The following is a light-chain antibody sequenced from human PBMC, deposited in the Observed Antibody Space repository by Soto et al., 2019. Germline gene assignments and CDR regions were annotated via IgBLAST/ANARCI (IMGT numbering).Light chain of an antibody. V-gene: IGKV3-15*01. CDR3: QQYNNWPRT. CDR2: GAS. J-gene: IGKJ1*01. CDR1: QSVSSN. Sequence: EIVMTQSPATLSVSPGERATFSCRASQSVSSNLAWYQQKPGQAPRLLIYGASTRATGIPATFSGSGSGTEFTLTISSLQSEDFAVYYCQQYNNWPRTFGQGTKVEIK.